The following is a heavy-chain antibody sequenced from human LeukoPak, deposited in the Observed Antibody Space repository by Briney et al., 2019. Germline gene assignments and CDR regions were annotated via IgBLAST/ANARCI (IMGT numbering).Heavy chain of an antibody. CDR3: ATGVFHYDILTGYQYGMDV. V-gene: IGHV1-2*04. D-gene: IGHD3-9*01. Sequence: GSVKVSCKASGYTFTGYYMHWVRQAPGQGLEWMGWVNPNSGGTNYAQKFQGWVTMTRDTSISTAYMELSRLRSDDTAVYYCATGVFHYDILTGYQYGMDVWGQGTTVTVSS. CDR2: VNPNSGGT. J-gene: IGHJ6*02. CDR1: GYTFTGYY.